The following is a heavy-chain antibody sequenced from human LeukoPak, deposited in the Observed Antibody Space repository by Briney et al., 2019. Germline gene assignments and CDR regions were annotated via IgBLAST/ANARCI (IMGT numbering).Heavy chain of an antibody. Sequence: GGSLRLSCSASGFTFSTYTMHWVRQAPGKGLEYVSAVSSSGGSTYYADSVKGRFTISRDNSRNMLYLQMSSLRTKDTAVYYCVKDLFGTGSTSRGFDSWGQGTLVTVSS. CDR1: GFTFSTYT. V-gene: IGHV3-64D*06. CDR2: VSSSGGST. CDR3: VKDLFGTGSTSRGFDS. J-gene: IGHJ4*02. D-gene: IGHD2-2*01.